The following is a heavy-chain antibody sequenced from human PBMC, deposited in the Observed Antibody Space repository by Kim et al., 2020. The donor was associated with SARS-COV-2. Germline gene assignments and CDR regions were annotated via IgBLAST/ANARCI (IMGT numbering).Heavy chain of an antibody. D-gene: IGHD2-21*02. V-gene: IGHV3-23*01. J-gene: IGHJ4*02. CDR3: AKGGPYCGGDCYFVS. Sequence: GGSLRRSCAASGFIFSHHAMSWVRQAPGKGLEWVAVIGGSGGSTDYADSVKGRFAISRDNSKNTVFLQMNSLRVDDTAVYYCAKGGPYCGGDCYFVSWGQGTLVTVSS. CDR2: IGGSGGST. CDR1: GFIFSHHA.